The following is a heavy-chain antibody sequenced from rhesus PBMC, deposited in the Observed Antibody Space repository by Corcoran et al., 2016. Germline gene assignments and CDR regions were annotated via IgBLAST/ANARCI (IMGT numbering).Heavy chain of an antibody. V-gene: IGHV3-100*01. CDR1: GFTFSSYV. CDR2: ISERGGTT. CDR3: TRDTIVVAGYFDY. J-gene: IGHJ4*01. D-gene: IGHD3-16*01. Sequence: EVQLVESGGGLVKPGGSLRLSCVASGFTFSSYVMHWVRQAPGKGVEWFSVISERGGTTYYADSVKVGFTISRDKAKNSLFLQMNSLRAEDTAVYYCTRDTIVVAGYFDYWGQGVLVTVSS.